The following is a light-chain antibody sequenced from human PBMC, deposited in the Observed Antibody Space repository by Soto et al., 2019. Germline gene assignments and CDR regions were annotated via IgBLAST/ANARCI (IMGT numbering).Light chain of an antibody. J-gene: IGKJ1*01. CDR3: QQYYSTPQT. Sequence: DIVMTQSPASLAVSLGESATINCKSRQSVLYSSNNKNYLAWYQQKPGQPPKLLIYWASTRESGVPDRFSGSGSGTDFTLTISSLQAEDVAVYYCQQYYSTPQTFGQGTKVDI. CDR2: WAS. V-gene: IGKV4-1*01. CDR1: QSVLYSSNNKNY.